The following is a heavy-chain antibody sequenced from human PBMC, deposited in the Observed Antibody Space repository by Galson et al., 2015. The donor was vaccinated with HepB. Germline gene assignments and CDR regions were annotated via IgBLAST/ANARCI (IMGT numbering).Heavy chain of an antibody. CDR2: ISYDGSNK. D-gene: IGHD6-6*01. J-gene: IGHJ4*02. V-gene: IGHV3-30*18. CDR3: AKADVAYSSSSAGFDY. CDR1: GFTFSRYA. Sequence: SLRPSCAASGFTFSRYAIHWVRQAPGKGLEWVAIISYDGSNKNYGDSVKGRFTISRDNSRNTLYVQMNSLRSEDTAVYYCAKADVAYSSSSAGFDYWGQGALVTVSS.